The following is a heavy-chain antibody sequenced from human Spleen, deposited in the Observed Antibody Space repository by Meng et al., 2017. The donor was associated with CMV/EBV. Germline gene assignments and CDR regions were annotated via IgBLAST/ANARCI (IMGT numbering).Heavy chain of an antibody. Sequence: GESLKISCAASGFTFTRFWMHWVRQAPGKGLVWVSRINNDGTDTGYADSVKGRFTISRDNAKNTLYLQMNSLRAEDTAVYYCARERRVWGLDYWGQGTLVTVSS. V-gene: IGHV3-74*01. J-gene: IGHJ4*02. CDR2: INNDGTDT. CDR1: GFTFTRFW. D-gene: IGHD6-6*01. CDR3: ARERRVWGLDY.